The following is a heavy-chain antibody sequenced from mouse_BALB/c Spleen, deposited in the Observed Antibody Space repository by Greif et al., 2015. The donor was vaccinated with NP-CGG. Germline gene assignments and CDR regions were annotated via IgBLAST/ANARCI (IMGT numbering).Heavy chain of an antibody. CDR1: GYAFSSYW. CDR2: IYPGDGDT. D-gene: IGHD2-4*01. V-gene: IGHV1-80*01. J-gene: IGHJ4*01. CDR3: ARYDYDYYAMDY. Sequence: PLQQSGAELVRPGSSVKISCKASGYAFSSYWMNWVKQRPGQGLEWIGQIYPGDGDTNYNGKFKGKATLTADKSSSTAYMQLSSLTSEDSAVYFCARYDYDYYAMDYWGQGTSVTVSS.